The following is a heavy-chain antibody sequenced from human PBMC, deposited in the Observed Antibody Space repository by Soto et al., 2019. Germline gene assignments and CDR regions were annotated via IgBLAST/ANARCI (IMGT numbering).Heavy chain of an antibody. D-gene: IGHD5-18*01. CDR1: GFTFSSYR. Sequence: GGSLRLSCAASGFTFSSYRMHWVRQAPGKGLVWVSRINSDGSTIYYADSVKGRFTISRDNAKNSLYLQMNSLRDEDTAVYYCARYSGYRSGRIDYWGQGILVTLSS. V-gene: IGHV3-74*01. CDR2: INSDGSTI. CDR3: ARYSGYRSGRIDY. J-gene: IGHJ4*02.